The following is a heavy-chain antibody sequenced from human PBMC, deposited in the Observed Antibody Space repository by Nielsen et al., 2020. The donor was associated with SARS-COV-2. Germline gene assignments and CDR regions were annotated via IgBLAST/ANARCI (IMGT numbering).Heavy chain of an antibody. CDR3: ARMSAGIVGYDY. J-gene: IGHJ4*02. D-gene: IGHD2-15*01. V-gene: IGHV2-70*11. Sequence: SGPTLVKPPQTLTLTCTFSGFSLSTSGMCVSWIRQPPGKALEWLARSDWDDDKYYSTSLKTRLTISKDTSKNQVVLTMTNMDPVDTATYYCARMSAGIVGYDYWGQGTLVTVSS. CDR1: GFSLSTSGMC. CDR2: SDWDDDK.